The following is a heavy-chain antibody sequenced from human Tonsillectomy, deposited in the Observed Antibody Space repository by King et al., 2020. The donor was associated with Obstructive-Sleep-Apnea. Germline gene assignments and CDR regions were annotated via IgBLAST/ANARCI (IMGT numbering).Heavy chain of an antibody. CDR1: GGSISSSSYY. D-gene: IGHD6-19*01. CDR2: IYYSGST. V-gene: IGHV4-39*01. Sequence: QLQESGPGLVKPSETLSLTCTVSGGSISSSSYYWGWIRQPPGKGLEWIGSIYYSGSTYYNPSLKSRVTISVDTSKNQYSLKLSSVTAADTAVYYCQYSSGPRGNYWGQGTLVTVSS. CDR3: QYSSGPRGNY. J-gene: IGHJ4*02.